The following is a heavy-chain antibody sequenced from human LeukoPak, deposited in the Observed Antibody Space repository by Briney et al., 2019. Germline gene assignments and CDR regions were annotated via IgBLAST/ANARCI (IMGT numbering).Heavy chain of an antibody. D-gene: IGHD6-13*01. Sequence: EASVKVSCKASGYTFTNYFMHWVRQAPGQGLEWMGVINPGGVSTSYAQKFQGRVTMTRDTSTSTVYMELSSLRSEDTALYYCARGHSSSWNHHYGMDVWGKGTTVTVSS. CDR3: ARGHSSSWNHHYGMDV. J-gene: IGHJ6*04. CDR1: GYTFTNYF. V-gene: IGHV1-46*01. CDR2: INPGGVST.